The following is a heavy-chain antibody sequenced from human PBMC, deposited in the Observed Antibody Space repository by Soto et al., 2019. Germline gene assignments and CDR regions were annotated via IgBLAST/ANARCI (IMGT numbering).Heavy chain of an antibody. V-gene: IGHV4-30-4*01. CDR2: ISYSGST. J-gene: IGHJ4*02. CDR3: ATMGTPATGLYFFDY. Sequence: SETLSRTCTVSGGSISLGNYYWSWIRPPPGKGLEWIGFISYSGSTYYSTSLKSRVTISVDTSKSQFSLNLSFVTAADTSVYYCATMGTPATGLYFFDYWGQGSLVTVSS. CDR1: GGSISLGNYY. D-gene: IGHD2-15*01.